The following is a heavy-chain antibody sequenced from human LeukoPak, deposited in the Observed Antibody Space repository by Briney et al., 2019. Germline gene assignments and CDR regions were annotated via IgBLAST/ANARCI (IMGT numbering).Heavy chain of an antibody. CDR3: AKMGLYRSDY. V-gene: IGHV3-23*01. CDR1: GFTLSSYA. J-gene: IGHJ4*02. D-gene: IGHD1-26*01. CDR2: MTIRDSTT. Sequence: GGSLRLSCVASGFTLSSYAMAWVRQAPGKGLEWVSLMTIRDSTTYYPHAVEGRFTISRDNSKNTLYLQMNSLRAEDTAVDYCAKMGLYRSDYWGQGTLVTVSS.